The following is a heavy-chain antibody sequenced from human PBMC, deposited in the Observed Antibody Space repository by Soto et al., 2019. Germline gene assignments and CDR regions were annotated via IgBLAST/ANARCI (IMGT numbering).Heavy chain of an antibody. V-gene: IGHV1-3*01. Sequence: QVQLVQSGAEVKKPGASVKVSCKASGYTFTSYAMHWVRQAPGQRLEWMEWINAGNGNTKYSQKFQGRVTITRDTPAGTAYMELSRLRAEDTAVYYCTRTSGYYVCDYWGQGALVTVSS. CDR3: TRTSGYYVCDY. J-gene: IGHJ4*02. CDR2: INAGNGNT. CDR1: GYTFTSYA. D-gene: IGHD3-22*01.